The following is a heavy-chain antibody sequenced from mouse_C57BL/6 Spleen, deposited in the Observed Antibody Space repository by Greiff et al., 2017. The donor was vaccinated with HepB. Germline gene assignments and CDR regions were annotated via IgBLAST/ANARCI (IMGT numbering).Heavy chain of an antibody. Sequence: LVESGAELVRPGASVKLSCTASGFNIKDDYMHWVKQRPEQGLEWIGWIDPENGDTEYASKFQGKATITADTSSNTAYLQLSSLTSEDTAVYYCTTFREFAYWGQGTLVTVSA. CDR2: IDPENGDT. V-gene: IGHV14-4*01. CDR3: TTFREFAY. CDR1: GFNIKDDY. J-gene: IGHJ3*01. D-gene: IGHD3-2*02.